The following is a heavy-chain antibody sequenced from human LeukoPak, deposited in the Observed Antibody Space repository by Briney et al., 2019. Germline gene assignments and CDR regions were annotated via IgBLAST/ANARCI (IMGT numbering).Heavy chain of an antibody. CDR1: GFTFSSYW. V-gene: IGHV3-7*01. Sequence: GGSLRLSCAASGFTFSSYWMSWVRQAPGKGLEWVANIKHDGSQKGYVASVEGRFTISRDNAKKSVYLQMNSLRAEDTAVYYCATRNNLEHWGQGILVTVSS. J-gene: IGHJ4*02. D-gene: IGHD1/OR15-1a*01. CDR3: ATRNNLEH. CDR2: IKHDGSQK.